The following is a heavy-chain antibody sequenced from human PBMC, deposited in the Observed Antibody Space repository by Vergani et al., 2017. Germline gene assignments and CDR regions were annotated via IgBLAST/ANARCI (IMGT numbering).Heavy chain of an antibody. D-gene: IGHD1-1*01. Sequence: QVHLVESGGGVVQPGRSLILSCVVSGFTSSYYGMHWVRQAPGKGLEWVAVISYDGTQKYYADSVKGRFTISRDNSKSTLYLQMNSLRPEDTAVYYCATKSXGTPGCQIGYFREWGQGTLVTVSS. CDR2: ISYDGTQK. V-gene: IGHV3-30*03. J-gene: IGHJ1*01. CDR3: ATKSXGTPGCQIGYFRE. CDR1: GFTSSYYG.